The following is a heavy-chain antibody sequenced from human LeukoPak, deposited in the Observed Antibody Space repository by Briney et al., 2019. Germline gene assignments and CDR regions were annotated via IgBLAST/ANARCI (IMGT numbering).Heavy chain of an antibody. V-gene: IGHV4-34*01. CDR3: AREDYGDYGDRIDY. J-gene: IGHJ4*02. CDR1: GGSFSGYY. D-gene: IGHD4-17*01. CDR2: INHSGST. Sequence: SETLSLTCAVYGGSFSGYYWSWIRQPPGKGLEWIGEINHSGSTNYNPSLKSRVTISVDTSKNQFSLKLSSVTAADTAVYYCAREDYGDYGDRIDYWGQGTLVTVSS.